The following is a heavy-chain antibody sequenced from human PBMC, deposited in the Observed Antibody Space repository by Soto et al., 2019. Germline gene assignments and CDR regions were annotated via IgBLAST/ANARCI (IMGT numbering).Heavy chain of an antibody. CDR3: ARDHRSDY. CDR1: GFTISSYW. V-gene: IGHV3-7*01. J-gene: IGHJ4*02. Sequence: EVQLVESGGGLVQPGGSLRLSCAASGFTISSYWMSWVRQAPGKGLEWVANIKQDGSEKYYVDSVKGRFTISRDNAKNSLYLQMNSLRAEDTAVYYCARDHRSDYWGQGTLVTVSS. CDR2: IKQDGSEK.